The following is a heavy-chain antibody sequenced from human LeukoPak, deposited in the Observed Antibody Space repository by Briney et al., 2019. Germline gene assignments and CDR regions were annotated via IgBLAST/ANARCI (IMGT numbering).Heavy chain of an antibody. Sequence: GESLKISCKGSGYSFTTYWIGWVRQMPGKGLEWMGIIYPGDSDTRYSPSFQGQVTISADKSLNTAYLQWNSLKASDTATYYCARSHRVEMPAIMYFDLWGRATLVTVSS. CDR3: ARSHRVEMPAIMYFDL. CDR2: IYPGDSDT. CDR1: GYSFTTYW. V-gene: IGHV5-51*01. D-gene: IGHD5-24*01. J-gene: IGHJ2*01.